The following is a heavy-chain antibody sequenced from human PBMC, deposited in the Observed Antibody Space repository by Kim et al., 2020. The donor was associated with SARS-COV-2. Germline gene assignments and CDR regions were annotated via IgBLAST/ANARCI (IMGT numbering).Heavy chain of an antibody. CDR3: ASYGKPYVMDD. CDR2: MNGDGSNK. CDR1: GFTFSHSW. J-gene: IGHJ6*02. Sequence: GGSLRPSCAAAGFTFSHSWMNWVSQTPGKGLEWFANMNGDGSNKNFLDSVKGRFTISRDNATNSLFLQIDSLRVDDTAVYYCASYGKPYVMDDLGQGTSV. V-gene: IGHV3-7*03. D-gene: IGHD3-16*01.